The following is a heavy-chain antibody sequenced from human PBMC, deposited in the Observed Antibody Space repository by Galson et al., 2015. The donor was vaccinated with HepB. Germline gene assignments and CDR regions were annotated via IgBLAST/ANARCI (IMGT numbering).Heavy chain of an antibody. D-gene: IGHD3-22*01. J-gene: IGHJ3*02. CDR2: LYWVADK. CDR3: AHSVSGYQANDAFDI. Sequence: PALVKLTQTCTLTCTFSGFSLSTSGGGGGWIRQPPGQALEWLALLYWVADKSYSSSVKSRLTITKDTSKNQVVLAMTKMNSVDTAAKYWAHSVSGYQANDAFDIWGQGTMVTVSS. CDR1: GFSLSTSGGG. V-gene: IGHV2-5*02.